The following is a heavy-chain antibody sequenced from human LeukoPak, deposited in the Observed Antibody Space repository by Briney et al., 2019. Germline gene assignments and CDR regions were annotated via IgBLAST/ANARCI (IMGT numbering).Heavy chain of an antibody. Sequence: ASVTVSCKASGYTFTSYYMLWVRQAPGQGLEWMGIIKPSGGSTSYAQKFQGRVTMTRDMSTSTVYMELSSLRSEDTAVYYCARALSPGTTMLYYWGQGNLVTVSS. CDR2: IKPSGGST. J-gene: IGHJ4*02. CDR1: GYTFTSYY. CDR3: ARALSPGTTMLYY. V-gene: IGHV1-46*01. D-gene: IGHD1-7*01.